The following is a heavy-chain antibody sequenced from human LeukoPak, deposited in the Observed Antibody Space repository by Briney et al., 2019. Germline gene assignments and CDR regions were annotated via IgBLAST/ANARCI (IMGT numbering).Heavy chain of an antibody. CDR1: GGSISSGGYS. J-gene: IGHJ4*02. V-gene: IGHV4-61*08. CDR3: ARWGSGGWYVLDY. D-gene: IGHD6-19*01. Sequence: SSETLSLTCAVSGGSISSGGYSWSWIRQPPGKGLEWIGYIYYSGSTNYNPSLKSRVTISVDTSKNQFSLKLSSVTAADTAVYYCARWGSGGWYVLDYWGQGTLVTVSS. CDR2: IYYSGST.